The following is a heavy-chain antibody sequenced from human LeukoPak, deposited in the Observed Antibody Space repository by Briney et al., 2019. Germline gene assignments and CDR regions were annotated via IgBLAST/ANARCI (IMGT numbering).Heavy chain of an antibody. J-gene: IGHJ5*02. D-gene: IGHD3-3*01. CDR2: VSHDGIT. V-gene: IGHV4-39*01. CDR3: ARHTIFCSFINCSPFDP. Sequence: SQTLSLTCTVSGASISNSDYYWAWIRQTPEQQLEWIGSVSHDGITKYSPSLGGRVSLSADTSKNAFFMEVHSVTAADSAIYYCARHTIFCSFINCSPFDPWGQGTLVTVSS. CDR1: GASISNSDYY.